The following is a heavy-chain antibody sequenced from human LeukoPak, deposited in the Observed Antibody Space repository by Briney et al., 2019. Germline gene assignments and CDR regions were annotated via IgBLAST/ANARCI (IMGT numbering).Heavy chain of an antibody. CDR1: GYTFTGYY. V-gene: IGHV1-2*02. Sequence: GASVKVSCKASGYTFTGYYMHWVRQAPGQGLEWMGWINPNSGGTNYAQKFQGRVTMTRDTSISTAYMELSRLRSDDTAVYYCARQYYYDSSGYYFGDDAFDIWGQGTMVTVSS. D-gene: IGHD3-22*01. CDR3: ARQYYYDSSGYYFGDDAFDI. CDR2: INPNSGGT. J-gene: IGHJ3*02.